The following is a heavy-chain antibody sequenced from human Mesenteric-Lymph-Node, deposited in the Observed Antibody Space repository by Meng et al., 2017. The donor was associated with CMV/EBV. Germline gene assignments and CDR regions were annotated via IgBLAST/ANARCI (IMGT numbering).Heavy chain of an antibody. CDR3: ARASGGLYQFDY. Sequence: CKASGYTFTNYAIHWVRQAPGKGLEWMGWINGGNGNTRSSQKLQGRVTITRDTSASTAYMELSSLRSEETAVYYCARASGGLYQFDYWGQGTLVTVSS. V-gene: IGHV1-3*01. J-gene: IGHJ4*02. CDR2: INGGNGNT. D-gene: IGHD3-16*02. CDR1: GYTFTNYA.